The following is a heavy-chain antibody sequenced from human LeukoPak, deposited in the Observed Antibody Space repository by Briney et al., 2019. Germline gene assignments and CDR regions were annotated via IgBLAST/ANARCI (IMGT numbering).Heavy chain of an antibody. Sequence: SETLSLTGTVSGGSISSYYWSWIRQRPGKGLEWIGYIYYSGSTNYNPSLKSRVTISVDTSKNQFSLKLSSVTAADTAVYYCARGYSSGWYPTPPRYYYYYYMDVWGKGTTVTVSS. J-gene: IGHJ6*03. CDR3: ARGYSSGWYPTPPRYYYYYYMDV. D-gene: IGHD6-19*01. CDR1: GGSISSYY. V-gene: IGHV4-59*01. CDR2: IYYSGST.